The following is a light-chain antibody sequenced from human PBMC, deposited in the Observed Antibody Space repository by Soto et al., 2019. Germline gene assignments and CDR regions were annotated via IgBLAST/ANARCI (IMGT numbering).Light chain of an antibody. CDR3: QQSFSFPFT. CDR1: QTITRY. Sequence: DIQMTQSPSSLSASVGDRVTITCRANQTITRYLNWYQQKPGTAPKLLIYAASSLQEGVPSRFRGSGSGTDFTRTISNLQPEDFAAYSCQQSFSFPFTFGQGTKLEIK. J-gene: IGKJ2*01. CDR2: AAS. V-gene: IGKV1-39*01.